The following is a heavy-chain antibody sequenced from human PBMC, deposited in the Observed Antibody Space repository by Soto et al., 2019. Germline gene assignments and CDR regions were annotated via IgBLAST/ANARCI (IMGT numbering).Heavy chain of an antibody. D-gene: IGHD1-26*01. V-gene: IGHV3-23*01. Sequence: EVQLLESGGGLVQPGGSLRLSCAASGFTFSSYAMRWVRQAPGKGLEWVSAISGSGGSTYYADSVKGRFTISRDNSKNTLSLQMNRLRAADTAVYYCERRGSGSDSAYWGQGALVTVSS. CDR2: ISGSGGST. J-gene: IGHJ4*02. CDR1: GFTFSSYA. CDR3: ERRGSGSDSAY.